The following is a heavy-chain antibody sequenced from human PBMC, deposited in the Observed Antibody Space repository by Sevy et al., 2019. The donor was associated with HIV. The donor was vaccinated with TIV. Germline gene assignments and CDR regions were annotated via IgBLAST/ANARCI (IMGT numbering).Heavy chain of an antibody. J-gene: IGHJ4*02. V-gene: IGHV3-23*01. CDR3: AREGCTKPHDY. CDR1: GFTFSKYS. D-gene: IGHD2-8*01. Sequence: GGSLRLSCAASGFTFSKYSMSWVRQPLGKGLEWVSTLSFGCGEINYADSVKGRFTISRDNSKSSVYLQMNNLRPVDTAVYYCAREGCTKPHDYWGQGTLVTVSS. CDR2: LSFGCGEI.